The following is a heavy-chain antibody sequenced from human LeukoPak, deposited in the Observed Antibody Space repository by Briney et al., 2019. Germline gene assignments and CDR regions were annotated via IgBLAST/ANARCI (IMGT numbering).Heavy chain of an antibody. Sequence: SETLSLTCTVSGGSISSGYYWGWIRQPPGKGLEWIGSIYYSGSTNYNPSLKSRVTISVDTSKNQFSLKLTSVTAADTAVYYCARTTEGGYTYGYFYYYYMDVWGKGTTVTISS. CDR3: ARTTEGGYTYGYFYYYYMDV. CDR2: IYYSGST. V-gene: IGHV4-38-2*02. D-gene: IGHD5-18*01. CDR1: GGSISSGYY. J-gene: IGHJ6*03.